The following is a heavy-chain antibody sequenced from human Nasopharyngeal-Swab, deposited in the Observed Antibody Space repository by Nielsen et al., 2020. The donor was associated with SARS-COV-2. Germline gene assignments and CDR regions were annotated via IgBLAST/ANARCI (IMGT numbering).Heavy chain of an antibody. D-gene: IGHD6-19*01. CDR3: AREEGIAVESNSYYYYGMDV. V-gene: IGHV3-48*04. J-gene: IGHJ6*02. CDR2: ISSSSSTI. Sequence: WIRQPPGKGLEWVSYISSSSSTIYYADSVKGRFTISRDNAKNSLYLQMNSLRAEDTAVYYCAREEGIAVESNSYYYYGMDVWGQGTTVTVSS.